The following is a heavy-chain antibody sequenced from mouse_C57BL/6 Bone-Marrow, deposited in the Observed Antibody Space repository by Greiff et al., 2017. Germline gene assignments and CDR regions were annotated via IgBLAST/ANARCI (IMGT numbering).Heavy chain of an antibody. V-gene: IGHV14-4*01. CDR2: IDPENGDP. D-gene: IGHD1-1*01. Sequence: EVQLQQSGAELVRPGASVKLSCTASGFNIQDDYMHWVKQRPEQGLEWIGWIDPENGDPEYASKFQGKATITADTSSNAAYHQLSSLKSEDTAVYYCTTLTTVPWFAYWGQGTLVTVSA. CDR3: TTLTTVPWFAY. CDR1: GFNIQDDY. J-gene: IGHJ3*01.